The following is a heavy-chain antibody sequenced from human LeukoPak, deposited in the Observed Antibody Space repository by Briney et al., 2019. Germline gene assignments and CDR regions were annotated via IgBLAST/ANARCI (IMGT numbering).Heavy chain of an antibody. CDR1: GGTFSSDA. CDR2: IIPIFGTA. V-gene: IGHV1-69*01. J-gene: IGHJ6*04. D-gene: IGHD3-9*01. Sequence: SVKVSCKASGGTFSSDAISWVRQAPGQGLEWMGGIIPIFGTANYAQKFQGRVTITADESTSTAYMELSSLRSEDTAVYYCARVSYDILTGPTAFYYYYGMDAWGKGTTVTVPS. CDR3: ARVSYDILTGPTAFYYYYGMDA.